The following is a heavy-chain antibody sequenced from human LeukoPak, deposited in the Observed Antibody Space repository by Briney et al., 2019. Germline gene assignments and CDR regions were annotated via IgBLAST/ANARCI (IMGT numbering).Heavy chain of an antibody. J-gene: IGHJ4*02. D-gene: IGHD3-10*01. CDR3: ARAVWFGELLSPHGEYYFDY. CDR1: GGSFSGYY. CDR2: INHSGST. V-gene: IGHV4-34*01. Sequence: SETLFLTCAVYGGSFSGYYWSWIRQPPGKGLEWIGEINHSGSTNYNPSLKSRVTISVDTSKNQFSLKLSSVTAADTAVYCCARAVWFGELLSPHGEYYFDYWGQGTLVTVSS.